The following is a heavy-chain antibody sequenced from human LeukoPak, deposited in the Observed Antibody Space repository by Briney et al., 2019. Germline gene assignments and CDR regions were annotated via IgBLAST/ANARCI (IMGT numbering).Heavy chain of an antibody. CDR2: INWNGGST. D-gene: IGHD3/OR15-3a*01. CDR3: ARSRTGNYFDY. CDR1: GFTFDDYG. J-gene: IGHJ4*02. V-gene: IGHV3-20*01. Sequence: GGSLRLSCAASGFTFDDYGMSWARQAPGKGLEWVSGINWNGGSTGYADSVKGRFTISRDNAQNSLYLQMNSLRDEDTAVYHCARSRTGNYFDYWGPGTLVSVSS.